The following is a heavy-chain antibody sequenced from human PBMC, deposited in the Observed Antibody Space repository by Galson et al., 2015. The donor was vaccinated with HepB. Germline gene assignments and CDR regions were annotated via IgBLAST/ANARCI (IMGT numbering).Heavy chain of an antibody. CDR2: INPNSGGT. CDR1: GYTFTGYY. V-gene: IGHV1-2*04. D-gene: IGHD3-9*01. J-gene: IGHJ5*02. CDR3: ARSGYSYGQVGDILTGYYSGNPSANWFDP. Sequence: SVKVSCKASGYTFTGYYMHWVRQAPGQGLEWVGWINPNSGGTNYAQKFQGWVTMTRDTSISTAYMELSRLRSDDTAVYYCARSGYSYGQVGDILTGYYSGNPSANWFDPWGQGTLVTVSS.